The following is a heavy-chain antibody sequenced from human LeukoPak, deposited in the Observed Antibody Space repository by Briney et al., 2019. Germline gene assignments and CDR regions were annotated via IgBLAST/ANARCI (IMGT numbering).Heavy chain of an antibody. J-gene: IGHJ4*02. CDR1: GFTFSSYG. CDR2: ISYDGSNK. CDR3: AKEFWSFGELVPDYFDY. V-gene: IGHV3-30*18. D-gene: IGHD3-10*01. Sequence: GGSLRLSCAASGFTFSSYGMHWVRQAPGKGLEWVAVISYDGSNKYYADSVKGRFTISRDNSKNTLYLQMNSLRAEDTAVYYCAKEFWSFGELVPDYFDYWGQGTLVTVSS.